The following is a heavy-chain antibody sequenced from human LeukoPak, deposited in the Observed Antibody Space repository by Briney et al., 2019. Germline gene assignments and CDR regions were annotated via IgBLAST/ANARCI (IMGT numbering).Heavy chain of an antibody. CDR3: AREPLRDRIDY. Sequence: PSETLSLTCSVSGGSISSSSYYWGWIRQPPEKGLEWIGSIYYSGSTYYNPSLKSRVTISVDTSKNQFSLKLSSVTAADTAVYYCAREPLRDRIDYWGQGTLVTVSS. J-gene: IGHJ4*02. V-gene: IGHV4-39*07. CDR1: GGSISSSSYY. CDR2: IYYSGST. D-gene: IGHD3-3*01.